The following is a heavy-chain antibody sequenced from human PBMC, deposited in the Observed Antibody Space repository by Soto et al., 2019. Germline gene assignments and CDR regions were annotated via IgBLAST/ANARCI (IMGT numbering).Heavy chain of an antibody. D-gene: IGHD3-3*01. CDR2: VNGGGEIT. CDR1: EFTFSSYS. CDR3: ARGHFGVTMDV. V-gene: IGHV3-23*01. Sequence: EVQLLESGGGLVQPGGSLRLSCAASEFTFSSYSMIWVRQAPGKGLEWVSGVNGGGEITYYAESVKGRFTISRDNSKNPLNLQMNTLRAEDTAVFYCARGHFGVTMDVWGQGTTVTVSS. J-gene: IGHJ6*02.